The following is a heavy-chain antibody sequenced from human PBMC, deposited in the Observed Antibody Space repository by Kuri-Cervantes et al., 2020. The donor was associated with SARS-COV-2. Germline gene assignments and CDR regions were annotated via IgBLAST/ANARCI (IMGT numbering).Heavy chain of an antibody. Sequence: ASVKVSCKASGYTFTSYGISWVRQAPGKGLEWMGGFDPEDGETIYAQKFQGRVTMTEDTSTDTAYMELSSLRSEDTAVYYCATYPTNWGKGGAFDIWGQGTVVTVSS. CDR1: GYTFTSYG. D-gene: IGHD7-27*01. V-gene: IGHV1-24*01. CDR2: FDPEDGET. J-gene: IGHJ3*02. CDR3: ATYPTNWGKGGAFDI.